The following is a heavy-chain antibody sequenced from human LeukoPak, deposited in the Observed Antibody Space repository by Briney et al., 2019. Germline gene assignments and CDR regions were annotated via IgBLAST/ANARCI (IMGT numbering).Heavy chain of an antibody. Sequence: PGGSLRLSCAVSGLTFSSSWMNWVRQAPGKGLVWVSRIASDGSSTTYADSVKGRFSISRDNAKNTLYLQMNSLRVEDTAVYYCARGRPHGNDYWGQGTLVPVSS. J-gene: IGHJ4*02. D-gene: IGHD4-23*01. V-gene: IGHV3-74*01. CDR1: GLTFSSSW. CDR3: ARGRPHGNDY. CDR2: IASDGSST.